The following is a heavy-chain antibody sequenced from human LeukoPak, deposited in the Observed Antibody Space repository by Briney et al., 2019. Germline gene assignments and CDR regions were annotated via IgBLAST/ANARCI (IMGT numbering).Heavy chain of an antibody. CDR1: GFTFSSYS. D-gene: IGHD4-17*01. CDR2: ISSSSSTI. CDR3: ARDAHDYGDYGGDY. J-gene: IGHJ4*02. V-gene: IGHV3-48*02. Sequence: GGSLRLSCAASGFTFSSYSMNWVRQAPGKGLEWVSYISSSSSTIYYADSVKGRFTISRDNAKNSPYLQMNSLRDEDTAVYYCARDAHDYGDYGGDYWGQGTLVTVSS.